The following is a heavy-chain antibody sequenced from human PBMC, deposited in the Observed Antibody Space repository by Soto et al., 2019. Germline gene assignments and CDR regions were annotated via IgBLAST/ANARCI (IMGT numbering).Heavy chain of an antibody. CDR1: SGSISYSSYY. V-gene: IGHV4-39*01. CDR3: ARPYNNYNYFDY. Sequence: TLSLTCTVSSGSISYSSYYWAWIRQPPGKGLEWIGSIYYSGNTYYNPSLTSRVTMSVDTSKNQFSLKLSSVTAADTAVYYCARPYNNYNYFDYWGQGTLVTV. J-gene: IGHJ4*02. D-gene: IGHD4-4*01. CDR2: IYYSGNT.